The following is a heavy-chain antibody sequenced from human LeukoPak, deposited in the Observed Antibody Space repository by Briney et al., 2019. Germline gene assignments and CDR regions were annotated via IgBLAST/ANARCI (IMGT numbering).Heavy chain of an antibody. V-gene: IGHV3-7*02. CDR1: GFTFSAYW. J-gene: IGHJ6*02. CDR3: ARVGPYYYYYGMDV. CDR2: IKQDGSQK. Sequence: GGSLRLSCAASGFTFSAYWMTWVRQAPGKGLEWVANIKQDGSQKFYVDSVKGRFTISRDNAKNSLYLQMNSLRAEDTAVYYCARVGPYYYYYGMDVWGQGTTVTVSS. D-gene: IGHD1-26*01.